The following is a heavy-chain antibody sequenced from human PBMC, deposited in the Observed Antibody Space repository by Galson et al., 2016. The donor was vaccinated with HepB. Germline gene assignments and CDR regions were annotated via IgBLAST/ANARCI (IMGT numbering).Heavy chain of an antibody. V-gene: IGHV1-3*01. J-gene: IGHJ4*01. Sequence: SVKVSCKASGYTFISYVIQWVRQAPGHRLEWMGWINAGNGNTKYSQKFQGRVIIDRDTSASTAYMELSSLRPEDTAIYYCARSPTGFCSRTKCYGFNYLDRRGHGTPVTVSS. CDR3: ARSPTGFCSRTKCYGFNYLDR. CDR1: GYTFISYV. CDR2: INAGNGNT. D-gene: IGHD2-2*03.